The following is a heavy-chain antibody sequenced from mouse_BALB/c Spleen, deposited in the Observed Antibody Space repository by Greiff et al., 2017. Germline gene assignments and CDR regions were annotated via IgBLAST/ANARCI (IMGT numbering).Heavy chain of an antibody. J-gene: IGHJ3*01. V-gene: IGHV10-1*02. CDR2: IRSKSNNYAT. CDR3: VRDYRSFAWFAY. Sequence: EVQLVESGGGLVQPGGSMKLSCVASGFTFNTYAMNWVRQAPGKGLEWVARIRSKSNNYATYYADSVKDRFTISRDDSQSMLYLQMNNLKTEDTAMYYCVRDYRSFAWFAYWGQGTLVTVSA. D-gene: IGHD2-14*01. CDR1: GFTFNTYA.